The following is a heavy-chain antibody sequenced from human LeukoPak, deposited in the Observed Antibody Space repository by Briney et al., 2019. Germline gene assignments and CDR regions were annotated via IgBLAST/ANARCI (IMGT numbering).Heavy chain of an antibody. J-gene: IGHJ6*02. Sequence: GGSLRLSCAASGFTFSSYEMNWVRQAPGQGLEWVSYISSSGTTKYYADSVKGRFTISRDNSKNSLYLQMHSLRTEDTALYYCVKDRLPGGIALAGSDDGLDVWGQGTTVTVSS. CDR1: GFTFSSYE. V-gene: IGHV3-48*03. CDR3: VKDRLPGGIALAGSDDGLDV. D-gene: IGHD6-19*01. CDR2: ISSSGTTK.